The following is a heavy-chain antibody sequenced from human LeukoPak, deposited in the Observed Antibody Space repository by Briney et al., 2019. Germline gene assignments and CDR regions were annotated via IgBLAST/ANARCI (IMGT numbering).Heavy chain of an antibody. CDR1: GYSSPTYW. CDR3: ARLGREMATIPDFDY. J-gene: IGHJ4*02. V-gene: IGHV5-51*01. CDR2: IYPGDSET. D-gene: IGHD5-24*01. Sequence: GESLKISCKGSGYSSPTYWIGWVRQMPGKGLEWMGIIYPGDSETRYSPSFQGQVTISADKSISTAYLQWSSLKASDTAMYYCARLGREMATIPDFDYWGQGTLVTVSS.